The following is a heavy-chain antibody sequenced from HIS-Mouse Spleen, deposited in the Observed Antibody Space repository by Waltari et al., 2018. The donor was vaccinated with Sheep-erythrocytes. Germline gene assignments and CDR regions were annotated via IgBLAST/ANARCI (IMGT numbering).Heavy chain of an antibody. CDR1: GYTFTGYY. Sequence: QVQLVQSGAEVKKPGASVKVSCKASGYTFTGYYMHWVRQAPGQGLEWMGWINPNSGGTNTGQKFQGRVTRTRDTSISTAYMELSRLRSDDTAVYYCARVSTYCSSTSCYHLYYYHGMDVWGQGTTVTVSS. D-gene: IGHD2-2*01. J-gene: IGHJ6*02. V-gene: IGHV1-2*02. CDR2: INPNSGGT. CDR3: ARVSTYCSSTSCYHLYYYHGMDV.